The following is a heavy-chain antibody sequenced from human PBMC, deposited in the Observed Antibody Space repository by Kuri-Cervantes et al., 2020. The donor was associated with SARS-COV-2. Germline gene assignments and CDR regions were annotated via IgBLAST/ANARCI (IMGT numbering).Heavy chain of an antibody. V-gene: IGHV4-39*01. CDR2: FYSGGNT. CDR1: GGSISNYY. CDR3: ARVLRTASFDF. D-gene: IGHD3-16*01. Sequence: SETLSLTCTVSGGSISNYYWGWIRQPPGKGVEWIGSFYSGGNTFYNPSLKSRVTISMDTSKDQFSLKLSSVTAADTAVYYCARVLRTASFDFWGQGTLVTVSS. J-gene: IGHJ4*02.